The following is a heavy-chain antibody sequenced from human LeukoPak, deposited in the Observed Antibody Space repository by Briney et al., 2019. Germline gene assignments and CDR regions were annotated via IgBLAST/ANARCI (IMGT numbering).Heavy chain of an antibody. D-gene: IGHD1-26*01. J-gene: IGHJ3*02. Sequence: GGSLRLSCAASGFTFSSYWMHWVRHTPGKGLEWVSSISSSSSYIYYADSVKGRFTISRDNAKNSLYLQMNSLRAEDTAVYYCARSHQGADAFDIWGQGTMVTVSS. CDR2: ISSSSSYI. CDR1: GFTFSSYW. V-gene: IGHV3-21*01. CDR3: ARSHQGADAFDI.